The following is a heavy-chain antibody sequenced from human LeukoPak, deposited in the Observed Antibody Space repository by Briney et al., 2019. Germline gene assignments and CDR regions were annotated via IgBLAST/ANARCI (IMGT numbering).Heavy chain of an antibody. D-gene: IGHD3-22*01. CDR3: VSGDTGSGYYY. CDR2: ITGGGDSA. V-gene: IGHV3-23*01. Sequence: GGSLRLSCGASGFTFSSHAMSWVRQTPERGLEWVSAITGGGDSAYYPDSVKGRFTISRDNSKNTLYLQMNNLGAEDTALYYCVSGDTGSGYYYWGQGTLITVSS. J-gene: IGHJ4*02. CDR1: GFTFSSHA.